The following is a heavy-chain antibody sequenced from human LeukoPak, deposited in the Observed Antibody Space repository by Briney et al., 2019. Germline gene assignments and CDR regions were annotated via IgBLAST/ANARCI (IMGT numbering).Heavy chain of an antibody. D-gene: IGHD2-15*01. CDR3: AKVVVVAASRYYFDY. CDR1: GFTFSSYT. V-gene: IGHV3-23*01. CDR2: ISGSGGST. Sequence: GGSLRLSCAASGFTFSSYTMNWVRRAPGKGLEWVSTISGSGGSTYYADSVKGRFTISRDNSKNTLYLQMNSLRAEDTAVYYCAKVVVVAASRYYFDYWGQGTLVTVSS. J-gene: IGHJ4*02.